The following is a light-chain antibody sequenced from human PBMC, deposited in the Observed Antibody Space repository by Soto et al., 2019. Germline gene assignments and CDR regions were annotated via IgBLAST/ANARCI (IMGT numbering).Light chain of an antibody. CDR3: TSYTSTSTWV. J-gene: IGLJ3*02. V-gene: IGLV2-14*01. CDR2: EVS. CDR1: SSDVGGYNY. Sequence: QSALIQPPSVSGSPGQSITISCTGTSSDVGGYNYVSWYQHHPGKAPKLIIFEVSDRPSGVSNRFTGSKSGNTASLTISGLQAEDEADYFCTSYTSTSTWVFGGGTQLTVL.